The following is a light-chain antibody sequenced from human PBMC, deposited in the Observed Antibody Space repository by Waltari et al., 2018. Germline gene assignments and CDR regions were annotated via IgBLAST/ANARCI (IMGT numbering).Light chain of an antibody. CDR2: GAS. CDR1: QSVGSK. V-gene: IGKV3-15*01. Sequence: EVVMTQSPATLSVSPGDRATLSCRASQSVGSKLAWYQQKPGQVPRLLIYGASTRASGIPARFSGSGSGTEFVLTIISLQSEDFAVYYCQQYNNWPPYTFGQGTKLEIK. J-gene: IGKJ2*01. CDR3: QQYNNWPPYT.